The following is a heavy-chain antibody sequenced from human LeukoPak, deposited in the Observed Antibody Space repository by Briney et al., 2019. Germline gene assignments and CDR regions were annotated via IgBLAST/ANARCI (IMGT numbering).Heavy chain of an antibody. J-gene: IGHJ4*02. D-gene: IGHD3-3*01. V-gene: IGHV1-18*01. CDR1: GYTFTSYG. Sequence: ASVKVSCTASGYTFTSYGISWVRQAPGQGLEWMGWISAYNGNTNYAQKLQGRVTMTTDTSTSTAYMELRSLRSNDTAVYYCARVNPRTNYDFWSGYSGEYYFDYWGQGTLVTVSS. CDR3: ARVNPRTNYDFWSGYSGEYYFDY. CDR2: ISAYNGNT.